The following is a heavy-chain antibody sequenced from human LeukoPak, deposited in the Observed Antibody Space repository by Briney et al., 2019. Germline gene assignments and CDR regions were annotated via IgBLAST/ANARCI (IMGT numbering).Heavy chain of an antibody. CDR3: ARDTHCSSTSCYPALRY. D-gene: IGHD2-2*01. J-gene: IGHJ4*02. CDR2: INPNSGGT. V-gene: IGHV1-2*02. CDR1: GYTFTGYY. Sequence: ASVKVSCKASGYTFTGYYMHWVRQAPGQGLELKGWINPNSGGTNYAQKFQGRVTMTRDTSISTAYMELSRLRSDDTAVYYCARDTHCSSTSCYPALRYWGQGTLVTVSS.